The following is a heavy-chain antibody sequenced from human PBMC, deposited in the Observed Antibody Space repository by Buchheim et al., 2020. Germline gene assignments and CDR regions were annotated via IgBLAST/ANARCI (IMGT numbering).Heavy chain of an antibody. D-gene: IGHD3-9*01. CDR2: ISHDGGNK. CDR3: AKYYDDMLTHYNYFDK. V-gene: IGHV3-30*18. Sequence: QVQLVESGGGVVQPGRSLTLSCAASGFTFRSHAMHWVRQAPGKGLEWVAAISHDGGNKDYADSVKGRFTISRDNSQNTLFLKMNSLRAEDTAVDYCAKYYDDMLTHYNYFDKWGQGTL. J-gene: IGHJ4*02. CDR1: GFTFRSHA.